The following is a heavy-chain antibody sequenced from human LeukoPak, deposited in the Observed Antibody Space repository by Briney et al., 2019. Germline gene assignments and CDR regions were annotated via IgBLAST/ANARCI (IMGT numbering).Heavy chain of an antibody. V-gene: IGHV1-18*01. Sequence: ASVKVSCKASGYTFTSYGISWVRQAPGQGLEWMGWISAYNGNTNYAQKLQGRVTMTTDTSTSTAYMELRSLRSDDTAVYYCARTPSGLAYYYYYYMDVWGKGTTVTVSS. J-gene: IGHJ6*03. CDR3: ARTPSGLAYYYYYYMDV. D-gene: IGHD3-10*01. CDR2: ISAYNGNT. CDR1: GYTFTSYG.